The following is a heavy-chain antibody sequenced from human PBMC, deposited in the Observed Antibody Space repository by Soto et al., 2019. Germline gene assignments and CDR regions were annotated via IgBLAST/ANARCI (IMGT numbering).Heavy chain of an antibody. CDR2: ISAYNGNT. CDR3: ARDLGYYYDSSGYAEHDAFDI. Sequence: QVQLVQSGAEVKKPGASVKVSCKAPGYTFTSYGISWVRQAPGQGLEWMGWISAYNGNTNYAQKLQGRVTMTTDTSTSTAYMELRSLRSDDTAVYYCARDLGYYYDSSGYAEHDAFDIWGQGTMVTVSS. J-gene: IGHJ3*02. V-gene: IGHV1-18*04. D-gene: IGHD3-22*01. CDR1: GYTFTSYG.